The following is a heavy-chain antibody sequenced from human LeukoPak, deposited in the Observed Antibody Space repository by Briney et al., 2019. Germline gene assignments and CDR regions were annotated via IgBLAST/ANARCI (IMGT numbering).Heavy chain of an antibody. Sequence: ASVKVSCKASGYTFTSYDINWVRQATGQGLEWMGWMNPNSGNTGYAQKFQGRVTMTRNTSISTAYMELSSLRSEDTAVYYCARGPKYYYGSGSYAYWGKGTLVTVSS. CDR1: GYTFTSYD. D-gene: IGHD3-10*01. V-gene: IGHV1-8*01. CDR2: MNPNSGNT. J-gene: IGHJ4*02. CDR3: ARGPKYYYGSGSYAY.